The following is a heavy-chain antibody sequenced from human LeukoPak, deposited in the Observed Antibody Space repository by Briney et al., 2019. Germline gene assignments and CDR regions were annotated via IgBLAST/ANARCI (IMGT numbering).Heavy chain of an antibody. V-gene: IGHV4-59*01. D-gene: IGHD3-22*01. CDR3: ARVPAHTYYYDSSGYADYFDY. CDR2: IYYSGST. J-gene: IGHJ4*02. Sequence: SETLSLTCTVSSGSINNYYWSWIRQPPGKGLEWIGDIYYSGSTNYNPSLKSRVTISVDTSKNQFSLKLSSVTAADTAVYYCARVPAHTYYYDSSGYADYFDYWGQGTLVTVSS. CDR1: SGSINNYY.